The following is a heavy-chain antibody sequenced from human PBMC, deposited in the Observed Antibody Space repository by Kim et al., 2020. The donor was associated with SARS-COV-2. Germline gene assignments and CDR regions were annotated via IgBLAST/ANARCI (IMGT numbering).Heavy chain of an antibody. CDR3: ARRRQWLLAPPRQHYGMDV. CDR2: INHSGST. CDR1: GGSFSGYY. D-gene: IGHD6-19*01. J-gene: IGHJ6*02. Sequence: SETLSLTCAVYGGSFSGYYWSWIRQPPGKGLEWIGEINHSGSTNYNPSLKSRVTISVDTSKNQFSLKLSSVTAADTAVYYCARRRQWLLAPPRQHYGMDVWGQGTTVTVSS. V-gene: IGHV4-34*01.